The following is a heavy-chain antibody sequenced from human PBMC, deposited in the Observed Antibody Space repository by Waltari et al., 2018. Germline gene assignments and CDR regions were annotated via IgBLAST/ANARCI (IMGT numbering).Heavy chain of an antibody. D-gene: IGHD3-3*01. Sequence: QVQLVQSGAEVKKPGSSVKVSCKASGGTFSSYAISWVRQAPGQGLEWMGGIIPIFGTANYAQKFQGRVTITTDESTSTAYMELSSLRSEDTAVYYCARTYYDFWSGYFDYWGKGTLVTVSS. CDR1: GGTFSSYA. J-gene: IGHJ4*02. V-gene: IGHV1-69*05. CDR2: IIPIFGTA. CDR3: ARTYYDFWSGYFDY.